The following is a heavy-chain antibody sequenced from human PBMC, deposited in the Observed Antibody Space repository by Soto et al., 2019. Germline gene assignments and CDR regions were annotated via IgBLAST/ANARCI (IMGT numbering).Heavy chain of an antibody. J-gene: IGHJ5*02. CDR2: INAGNGNT. CDR3: ARGVLDPYNWFDP. CDR1: VYTFTSYA. V-gene: IGHV1-3*01. D-gene: IGHD1-1*01. Sequence: ASVKVCCKASVYTFTSYAMQWVRQAPGQRLEWMGWINAGNGNTKYSQKFQGRVTITRDTSASTAYMELSSLRSEDTAVYYCARGVLDPYNWFDPWGQGTLVTVSS.